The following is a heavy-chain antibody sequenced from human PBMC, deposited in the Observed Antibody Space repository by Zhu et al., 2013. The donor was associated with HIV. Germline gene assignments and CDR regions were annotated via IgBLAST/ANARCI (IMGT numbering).Heavy chain of an antibody. J-gene: IGHJ6*02. CDR2: ISAYNGNT. V-gene: IGHV1-18*01. D-gene: IGHD3-10*01. Sequence: QVQLVQSGAEVKKPGASVKVSCKASGYTFTSYGISWVRQAPGQGLEWMGWISAYNGNTNYAQKLQGRVTMTTDTSTSTAYMELRSLRSDDTAVYYCARRPPNRYYYGSGSVMTPQGGMDVVGPRGPRSPSP. CDR1: GYTFTSYG. CDR3: ARRPPNRYYYGSGSVMTPQGGMDV.